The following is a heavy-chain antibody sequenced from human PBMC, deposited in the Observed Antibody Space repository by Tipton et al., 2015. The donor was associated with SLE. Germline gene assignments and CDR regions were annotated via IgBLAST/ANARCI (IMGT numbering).Heavy chain of an antibody. Sequence: SLRLSCAASGFTFSSYDMHWARQATGKGLEWVSAIGTVGDTYYPGSVKGRFTISRENAKNSLYLQMNSLRAGDTAVYYCARCAITNCYRGYFDYWGQGALVTVSS. CDR1: GFTFSSYD. CDR2: IGTVGDT. J-gene: IGHJ4*02. V-gene: IGHV3-13*01. CDR3: ARCAITNCYRGYFDY. D-gene: IGHD2-2*01.